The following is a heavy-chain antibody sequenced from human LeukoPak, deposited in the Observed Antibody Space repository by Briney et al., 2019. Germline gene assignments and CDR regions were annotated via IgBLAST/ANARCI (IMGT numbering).Heavy chain of an antibody. Sequence: PGGSLRLSCTASGLTLGGHDMQWVRQTTGDGLEWVAAVSAGHHAFYAGSVKGRFTVSREDAKNSLYLQMNSLRAGDTAVYYCVREARGYHYTYFDYWGQGSLVTVSS. CDR1: GLTLGGHD. J-gene: IGHJ4*02. CDR2: VSAGHHA. V-gene: IGHV3-13*01. CDR3: VREARGYHYTYFDY. D-gene: IGHD5-18*01.